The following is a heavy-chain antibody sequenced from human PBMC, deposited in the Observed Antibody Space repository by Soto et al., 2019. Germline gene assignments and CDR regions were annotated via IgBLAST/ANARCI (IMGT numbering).Heavy chain of an antibody. CDR2: ISGSGGST. J-gene: IGHJ6*03. CDR3: AKGNYYYYYYMDV. V-gene: IGHV3-23*01. Sequence: EVQLLESGGGLVQPGGSLRLSCAASGFTFSSYAISWVRQAPGKGLEWVSAISGSGGSTCYADSVKGRFTISRDNSKNTLYLQMNSLRAEDTAVYYCAKGNYYYYYYMDVWGKGTTVTVSS. CDR1: GFTFSSYA.